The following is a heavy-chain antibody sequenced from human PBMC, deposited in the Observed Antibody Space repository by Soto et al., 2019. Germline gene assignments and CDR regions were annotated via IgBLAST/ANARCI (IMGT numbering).Heavy chain of an antibody. CDR3: AKASWAYCSGGSCYTDY. V-gene: IGHV3-23*01. D-gene: IGHD2-15*01. Sequence: GGSLRLSCAASGFTFSSYAMIWVRQAPGKGLEWVSAISGSGGSTYYADSVKGRFTISRDNSKNTLYLQMNSLRAEDTAVYYCAKASWAYCSGGSCYTDYWGQGTLVTVSS. J-gene: IGHJ4*02. CDR2: ISGSGGST. CDR1: GFTFSSYA.